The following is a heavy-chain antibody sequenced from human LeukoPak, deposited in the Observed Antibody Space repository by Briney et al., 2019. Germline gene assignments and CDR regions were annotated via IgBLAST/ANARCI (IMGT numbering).Heavy chain of an antibody. Sequence: GGSLRLSCSASGFIFSSYWMTWVRQAPGKGLEWVANIKQDGSEKYYVDSVKGRFTISRDNAKKSLYLQMNILRAEDTAVYYCARDMEQWLVQDWYFDLWGRGTLVTVSS. V-gene: IGHV3-7*01. CDR1: GFIFSSYW. D-gene: IGHD6-19*01. CDR2: IKQDGSEK. CDR3: ARDMEQWLVQDWYFDL. J-gene: IGHJ2*01.